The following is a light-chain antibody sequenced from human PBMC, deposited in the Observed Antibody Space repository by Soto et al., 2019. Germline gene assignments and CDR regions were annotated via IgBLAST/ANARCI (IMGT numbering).Light chain of an antibody. J-gene: IGLJ1*01. CDR1: SSDVGSYDY. CDR2: NVN. CDR3: SSYSSSSTLYV. V-gene: IGLV2-18*02. Sequence: QSVLIQPPSVSGSPGQSVTISCTGTSSDVGSYDYVSWYQQHPGTVPKPMIYNVNTRPSGVPDRFSGSKSGNTASMTISGLQAEDEADYYCSSYSSSSTLYVFGTGTKVTVL.